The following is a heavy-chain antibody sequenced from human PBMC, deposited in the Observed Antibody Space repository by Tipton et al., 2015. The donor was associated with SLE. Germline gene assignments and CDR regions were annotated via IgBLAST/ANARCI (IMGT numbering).Heavy chain of an antibody. CDR1: GASISSYY. CDR3: ARGRRRDYYYYYYMDV. V-gene: IGHV4-59*01. Sequence: TLSLTCTVSGASISSYYWSWIRQPPGKGLEWIGYIYYSGSTNYNPSLKSRVTISVDTSKNQFSLKLSSVTAADTAVYYCARGRRRDYYYYYYMDVWGKGTTVTVSS. J-gene: IGHJ6*03. CDR2: IYYSGST.